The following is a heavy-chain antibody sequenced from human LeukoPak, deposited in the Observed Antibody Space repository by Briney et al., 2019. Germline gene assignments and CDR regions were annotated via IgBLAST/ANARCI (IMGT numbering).Heavy chain of an antibody. V-gene: IGHV4-34*01. CDR3: ARFPAPQSRGLWVAFDI. CDR1: GGSFSGYF. CDR2: INHSGST. J-gene: IGHJ3*02. Sequence: PSETLSLTCTIYGGSFSGYFWSWIRQPPGEGLEWIGEINHSGSTNYNPSLKSRVSISIDTSKNHFSLKLSSVTAADTAVYYCARFPAPQSRGLWVAFDIWGQGTMVTVSS. D-gene: IGHD4/OR15-4a*01.